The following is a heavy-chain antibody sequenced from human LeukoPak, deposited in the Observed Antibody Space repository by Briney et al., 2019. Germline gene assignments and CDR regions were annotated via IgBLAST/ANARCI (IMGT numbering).Heavy chain of an antibody. V-gene: IGHV4-39*07. J-gene: IGHJ5*02. CDR2: IYYSGST. CDR1: GGSISSTTYY. D-gene: IGHD2-15*01. Sequence: PSETLSLTCNVSGGSISSTTYYWGWIRQPPGKGLEWIGSIYYSGSTYYNPSLKSRVTISVDTSKNQFSLKLSSVTAADTAVYYCARGPWGYCSGGSCYHNWFDPWGQGTLVTVSS. CDR3: ARGPWGYCSGGSCYHNWFDP.